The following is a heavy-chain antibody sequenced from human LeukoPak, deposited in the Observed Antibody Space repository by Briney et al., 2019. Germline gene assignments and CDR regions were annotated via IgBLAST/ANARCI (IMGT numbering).Heavy chain of an antibody. Sequence: ASVKVSCKASGYTFTSYGITWVRQAPGQGLEWMGWISAYNGNTNYAQKLQGRVTMTTDTSTSTAYLDLRSLRSDDTAVYYCARGSRIVVVPADNYGFDPWGQGTLVTVSS. CDR2: ISAYNGNT. CDR3: ARGSRIVVVPADNYGFDP. V-gene: IGHV1-18*01. D-gene: IGHD2-2*01. CDR1: GYTFTSYG. J-gene: IGHJ5*02.